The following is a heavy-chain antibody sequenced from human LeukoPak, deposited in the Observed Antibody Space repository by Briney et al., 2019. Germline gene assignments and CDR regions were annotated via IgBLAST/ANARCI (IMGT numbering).Heavy chain of an antibody. Sequence: PGGSLRLSCAASGFIFSNYAMHWVRQAPGKGLEYVSAISSNGGSTYYANSVKGRFTISRDNSKNTLYLQMGSLRAGDMAVYYCARDLFGSGSYYIPAGGDYWGQGTLVTVSS. V-gene: IGHV3-64*01. D-gene: IGHD3-10*01. CDR1: GFIFSNYA. CDR3: ARDLFGSGSYYIPAGGDY. CDR2: ISSNGGST. J-gene: IGHJ4*02.